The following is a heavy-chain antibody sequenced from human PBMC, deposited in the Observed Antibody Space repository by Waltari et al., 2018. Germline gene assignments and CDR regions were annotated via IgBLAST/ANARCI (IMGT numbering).Heavy chain of an antibody. CDR3: VRQLTTANPWYIDS. V-gene: IGHV4-39*01. CDR1: GGSVSSSRYY. J-gene: IGHJ4*02. CDR2: VFYNGRT. Sequence: QVQMQESGPGLVKPSETLSLTCSVSGGSVSSSRYYWGWISQTPGKGLDWLGSVFYNGRTYYNPSLQSRVTISVDTSKNQFSLSLKSLTAADTAVFYCVRQLTTANPWYIDSWGQGTQVTVSS. D-gene: IGHD1-1*01.